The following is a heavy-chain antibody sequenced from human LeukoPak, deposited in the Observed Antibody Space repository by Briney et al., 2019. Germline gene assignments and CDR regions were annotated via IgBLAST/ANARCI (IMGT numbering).Heavy chain of an antibody. Sequence: SETLSLTCTVSGGSISSSSYYWGWIRQPPGKGLEWIGSIYYSGSTYYNPSLKSRVTISVDTSKNQFSLKLSSVTAADTAVYYYARHGNSVQQLFFDYWGQGTLVTVSS. CDR1: GGSISSSSYY. CDR3: ARHGNSVQQLFFDY. CDR2: IYYSGST. J-gene: IGHJ4*02. D-gene: IGHD6-13*01. V-gene: IGHV4-39*01.